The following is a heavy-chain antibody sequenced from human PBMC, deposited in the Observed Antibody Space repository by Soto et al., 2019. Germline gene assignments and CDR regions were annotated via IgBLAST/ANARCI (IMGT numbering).Heavy chain of an antibody. CDR1: GFTVSNNY. D-gene: IGHD6-6*01. CDR3: AVYAPRHWFDS. Sequence: EVHLVESGGDLVQPGGSLRLSCAASGFTVSNNYMTWVRQAPGKGLEWVSLIYVGGYTYYADSVKGRFTISGDNSKNTLYLQMNSLRAEDTAVYYCAVYAPRHWFDSWGQGTLVTVSS. CDR2: IYVGGYT. J-gene: IGHJ5*01. V-gene: IGHV3-66*01.